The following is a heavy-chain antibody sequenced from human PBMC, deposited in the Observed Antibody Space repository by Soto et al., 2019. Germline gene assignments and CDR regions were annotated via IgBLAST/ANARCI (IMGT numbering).Heavy chain of an antibody. J-gene: IGHJ4*02. V-gene: IGHV1-45*02. Sequence: SVKVSCQASGYTFTYVYLHWVRQAPGQALEWMGWSTPFNGNNKYAQKFQDRVTFTGDTSLNTAYMELSSLRSYDTAVFYCASGRYDSSGYFDYWGQGTLVTVSS. CDR3: ASGRYDSSGYFDY. CDR1: GYTFTYVY. D-gene: IGHD3-22*01. CDR2: STPFNGNN.